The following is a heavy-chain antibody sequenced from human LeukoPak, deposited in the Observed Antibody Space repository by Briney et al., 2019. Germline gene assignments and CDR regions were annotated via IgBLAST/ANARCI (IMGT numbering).Heavy chain of an antibody. CDR2: IIPMFGTP. V-gene: IGHV1-69*13. Sequence: SVKVSCKASGGTFSSYIITWVRQAPGQGLEWMGRIIPMFGTPNYAQKFQDRVTITADESARTAYMELSSLRFEDTAVYYCARLRCSGGSCYSHYYYYYYMDVWGKGTTVTISS. D-gene: IGHD2-15*01. CDR1: GGTFSSYI. J-gene: IGHJ6*03. CDR3: ARLRCSGGSCYSHYYYYYYMDV.